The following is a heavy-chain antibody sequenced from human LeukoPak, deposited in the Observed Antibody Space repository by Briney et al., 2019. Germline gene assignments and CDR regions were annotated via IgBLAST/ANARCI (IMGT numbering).Heavy chain of an antibody. Sequence: PSETLSLTCTVSGGSIRSNNYWGWIRQPPGMGLEWIGTIYYSGNTYYNPSLKSRVTISIDTSQNQSSLRLSSVTAADTAVYYCARHEEEDGYNAKPVDYWGQGTLVTVSS. CDR3: ARHEEEDGYNAKPVDY. D-gene: IGHD5-24*01. CDR2: IYYSGNT. V-gene: IGHV4-39*01. CDR1: GGSIRSNNY. J-gene: IGHJ4*02.